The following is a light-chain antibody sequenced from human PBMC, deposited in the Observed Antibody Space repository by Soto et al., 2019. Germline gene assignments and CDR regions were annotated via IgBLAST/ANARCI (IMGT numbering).Light chain of an antibody. V-gene: IGKV3-11*01. CDR1: QIVSNY. CDR2: AAS. CDR3: QHRFDLPNLT. J-gene: IGKJ5*01. Sequence: QSPCALSLSPGERATLSCRASQIVSNYLAWYQQEPGQAPRLLVSAASNRATCIPSRFSCSASETDFTLTIRSLEPEHSGVFYCQHRFDLPNLTFGQGTRLGIK.